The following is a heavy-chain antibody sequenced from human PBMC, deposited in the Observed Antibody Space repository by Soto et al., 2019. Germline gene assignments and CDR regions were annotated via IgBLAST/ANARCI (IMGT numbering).Heavy chain of an antibody. CDR1: GYTFSNFW. D-gene: IGHD6-13*01. CDR2: IYPCDHEA. CDR3: ARSPRSSPYFDY. Sequence: GESVKISCQCSGYTFSNFWIGWVRQLPGKGLEWMGIIYPCDHEARYSPSFHGKVTISADKSINTAYLQWNSLEASDTAFYFCARSPRSSPYFDYWGKG. V-gene: IGHV5-51*01. J-gene: IGHJ4*02.